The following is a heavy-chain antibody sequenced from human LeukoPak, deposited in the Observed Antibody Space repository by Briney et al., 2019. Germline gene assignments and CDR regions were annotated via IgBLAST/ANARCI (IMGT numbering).Heavy chain of an antibody. J-gene: IGHJ3*02. CDR2: IYHSGST. Sequence: SQTLSLTCAVSGGSISSGGYSWSWIRQPPGKGLEWIGYIYHSGSTYYNLSLKSRVTISVDRSKNQFSLKLSSVTAADTAVYYCARGPPYDAFDIWGQGTMVTVSS. CDR1: GGSISSGGYS. CDR3: ARGPPYDAFDI. V-gene: IGHV4-30-2*01.